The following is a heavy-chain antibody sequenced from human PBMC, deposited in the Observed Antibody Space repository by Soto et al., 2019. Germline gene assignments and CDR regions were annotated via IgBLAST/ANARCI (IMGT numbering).Heavy chain of an antibody. CDR3: ARDDCCCDCSWYFDY. CDR2: IYSGGST. V-gene: IGHV3-66*02. CDR1: GFTVSSNY. D-gene: IGHD2-21*02. J-gene: IGHJ4*02. Sequence: GGSLRLSCAASGFTVSSNYMSWVRKAPGKGLEWVSVIYSGGSTYYGDSVNSRCTISRDNSKNTLDLHMTRVRAEYTAVYHCARDDCCCDCSWYFDYWGQGTLVTVSS.